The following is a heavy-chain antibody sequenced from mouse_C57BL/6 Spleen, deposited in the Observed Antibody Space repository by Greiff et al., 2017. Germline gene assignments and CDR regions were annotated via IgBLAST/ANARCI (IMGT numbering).Heavy chain of an antibody. V-gene: IGHV1-26*01. CDR3: ARSFGYYVDWYFDV. CDR2: INPNNGGT. CDR1: GYTFTDYY. J-gene: IGHJ1*03. D-gene: IGHD2-3*01. Sequence: EVQLQQSGPELVKPGASVKISCKASGYTFTDYYMNRVKQSHGTSLEWIGDINPNNGGTSYNQKFKGKATLTVDKSSSTAYMELRSLTSEDSAVYYCARSFGYYVDWYFDVGGTGTTVTVSS.